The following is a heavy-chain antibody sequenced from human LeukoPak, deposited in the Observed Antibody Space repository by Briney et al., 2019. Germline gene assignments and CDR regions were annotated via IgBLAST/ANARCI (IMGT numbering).Heavy chain of an antibody. D-gene: IGHD5-12*01. CDR1: GFTFSSYW. V-gene: IGHV3-74*03. CDR3: AREGRVSGYDFDC. CDR2: INSDGSSI. Sequence: PGGSLRLSCAASGFTFSSYWVHWVRQAPEKGLVWVSRINSDGSSITYADSVKGRFTISRDNAKNTLYLQMNSLRVEDTAVYYCAREGRVSGYDFDCWGQGTLVTVSS. J-gene: IGHJ4*02.